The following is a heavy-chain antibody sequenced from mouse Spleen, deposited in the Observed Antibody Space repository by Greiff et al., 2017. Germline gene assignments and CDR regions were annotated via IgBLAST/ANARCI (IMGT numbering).Heavy chain of an antibody. D-gene: IGHD2-5*01. CDR1: GFSLTSYG. CDR3: AKGDSNSYYAMDY. Sequence: VQLQQSGPGLVQPSQSLSITCTVSGFSLTSYGVHWVRQSPGKGLEWLGVIWRGGSTDYNAAFMSRLSITKDNSKSQVFFKMNSLQADDTAIYYCAKGDSNSYYAMDYWGQGTSVTVSS. CDR2: IWRGGST. V-gene: IGHV2-5*01. J-gene: IGHJ4*01.